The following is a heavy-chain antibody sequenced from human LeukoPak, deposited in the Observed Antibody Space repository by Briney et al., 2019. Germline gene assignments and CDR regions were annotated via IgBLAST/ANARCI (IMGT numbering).Heavy chain of an antibody. CDR2: ISSGGSSI. V-gene: IGHV3-21*01. Sequence: GGSLRLSCAASGFTFSNYSMNWVRQAPGKGLEWVSSISSGGSSIYNADSVKGRFTISRDNTKNSLYLQMNSLRPEDTAMYYCARVRGGRSWYYYGMDVWGRGTTVTVSS. J-gene: IGHJ6*02. CDR1: GFTFSNYS. CDR3: ARVRGGRSWYYYGMDV. D-gene: IGHD3-16*01.